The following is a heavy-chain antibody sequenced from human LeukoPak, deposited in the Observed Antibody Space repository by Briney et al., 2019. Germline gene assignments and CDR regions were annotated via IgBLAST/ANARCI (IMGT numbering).Heavy chain of an antibody. CDR1: GFIFSSYW. Sequence: GGSLRLSCAASGFIFSSYWMSWVRQAPGKGLEWVVKVNPDGNEKYYVDSVRGRFTISKDNPKNSVYLQMDSLKAEDTAVYYCARGQYQLLWGKGALIIVSS. V-gene: IGHV3-7*04. CDR3: ARGQYQLL. D-gene: IGHD2-2*01. J-gene: IGHJ4*02. CDR2: VNPDGNEK.